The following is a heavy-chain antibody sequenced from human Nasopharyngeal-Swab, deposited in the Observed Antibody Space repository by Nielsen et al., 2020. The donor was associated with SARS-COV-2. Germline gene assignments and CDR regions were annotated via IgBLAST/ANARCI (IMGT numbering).Heavy chain of an antibody. Sequence: GGSLRLSCAASGFVFRASAMHWVRQASGKGLEWLGRIGDKDHNYATTYGASVKGRFTISRDDSKNMAFLQMDSLKTEDTALYYCTTDFNFDYWGQGTLVTVSS. CDR3: TTDFNFDY. J-gene: IGHJ4*02. CDR2: IGDKDHNYAT. V-gene: IGHV3-73*01. CDR1: GFVFRASA.